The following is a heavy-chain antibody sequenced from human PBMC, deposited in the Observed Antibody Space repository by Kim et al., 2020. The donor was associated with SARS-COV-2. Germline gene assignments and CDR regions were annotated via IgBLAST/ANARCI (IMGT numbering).Heavy chain of an antibody. Sequence: GGSLRLSCAASGFSFSDSAMHWVRQASGKGLEWLGRIRSKANSYETVYAVSLRGRFSISRDDSKNMAFLQMNSLKTEDTAVYYCSRCPPHTESYWDAFDIWGQGTMVTVSS. D-gene: IGHD2-8*02. CDR3: SRCPPHTESYWDAFDI. CDR1: GFSFSDSA. V-gene: IGHV3-73*01. J-gene: IGHJ3*02. CDR2: IRSKANSYET.